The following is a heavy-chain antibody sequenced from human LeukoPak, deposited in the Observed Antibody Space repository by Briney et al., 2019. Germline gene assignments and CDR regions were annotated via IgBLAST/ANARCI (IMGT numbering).Heavy chain of an antibody. CDR3: ARDLYEYYYYYRMDV. CDR1: GFSFSNYS. V-gene: IGHV3-21*04. D-gene: IGHD5/OR15-5a*01. J-gene: IGHJ6*02. Sequence: GGSLRLSCAASGFSFSNYSMNWVRQAPGKGQEWVSSIPITINYIYYADSVTGRFINSRDNAKSSRFLQMNSLRAEDTAVYFCARDLYEYYYYYRMDVWGQGTTVTVSS. CDR2: IPITINYI.